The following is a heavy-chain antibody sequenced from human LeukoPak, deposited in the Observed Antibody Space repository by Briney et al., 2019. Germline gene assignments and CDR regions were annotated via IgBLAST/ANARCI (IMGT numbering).Heavy chain of an antibody. D-gene: IGHD7-27*01. CDR3: AAGRRSLIGD. V-gene: IGHV4-59*01. J-gene: IGHJ4*02. CDR1: GGSISSYY. CDR2: IYYSGST. Sequence: PSETLSLTCTVSGGSISSYYWSWIRQPPGKGLEWIGYIYYSGSTNHNPSLKSRVTISVDTSKNQFSLKLSSVTAADTAVYYCAAGRRSLIGDWGQGTLVTVSS.